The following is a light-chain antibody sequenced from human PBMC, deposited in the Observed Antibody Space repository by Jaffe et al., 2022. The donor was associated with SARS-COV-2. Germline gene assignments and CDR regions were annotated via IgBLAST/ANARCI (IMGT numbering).Light chain of an antibody. V-gene: IGLV3-19*01. J-gene: IGLJ3*02. CDR1: TLRSYY. Sequence: SSELTQDPTMSVALGQTVRITCQGDTLRSYYPSWYQQKPGQAPILVIYGKDIRPSGIPDRFSVSSSGTTSSLTITGAQAEDEADYYCSSRHVTENRWLFGGGTRLTVL. CDR2: GKD. CDR3: SSRHVTENRWL.